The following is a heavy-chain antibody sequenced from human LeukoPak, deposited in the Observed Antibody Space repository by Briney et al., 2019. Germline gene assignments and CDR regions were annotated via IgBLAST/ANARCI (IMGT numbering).Heavy chain of an antibody. D-gene: IGHD2-2*01. J-gene: IGHJ5*01. Sequence: PGGSLRLSCAASGFTFSSYSMNWVRQAPGKGLEWVSSISSSSSYIYYADSVKGRFTISRDNAKNSLYLQMNSLRAGDTAVYYCARGPGYCSSTSCSPNWFDSWGQGTLVTVSS. V-gene: IGHV3-21*06. CDR1: GFTFSSYS. CDR3: ARGPGYCSSTSCSPNWFDS. CDR2: ISSSSSYI.